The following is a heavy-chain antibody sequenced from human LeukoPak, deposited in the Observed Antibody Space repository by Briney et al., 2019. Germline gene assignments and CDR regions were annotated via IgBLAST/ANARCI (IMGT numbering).Heavy chain of an antibody. CDR2: ISANNGDT. CDR1: GYTFTRYG. J-gene: IGHJ4*02. CDR3: ARDFFHGHCAGLSCFLLDY. Sequence: ASVKVSCKASGYTFTRYGISWVRQAPGQGLEWMGWISANNGDTNSAQKFQDRVTMTTATSTSTAYMQLRSIRSDDTAVYYCARDFFHGHCAGLSCFLLDYWGQGSLVTVSS. V-gene: IGHV1-18*01. D-gene: IGHD2-15*01.